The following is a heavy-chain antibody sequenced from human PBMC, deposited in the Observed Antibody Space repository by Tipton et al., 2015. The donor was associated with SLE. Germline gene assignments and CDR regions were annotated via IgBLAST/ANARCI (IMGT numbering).Heavy chain of an antibody. CDR2: TYTSGST. Sequence: TLSLTCTVSGGSISSYYWSWIRQPPGKGLEWIGYTYTSGSTNYNPSLKSRVTISVDTSKNQFSLKLSSVTAADTAVYYCAREPEQSLFDYWGQGTLVTVSS. D-gene: IGHD6-19*01. CDR1: GGSISSYY. J-gene: IGHJ4*02. V-gene: IGHV4-4*08. CDR3: AREPEQSLFDY.